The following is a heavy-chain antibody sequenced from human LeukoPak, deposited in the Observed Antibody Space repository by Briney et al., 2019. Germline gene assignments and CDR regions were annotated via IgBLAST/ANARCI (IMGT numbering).Heavy chain of an antibody. J-gene: IGHJ4*02. CDR3: ARRPPRYCSGGSCYNDY. CDR2: IVHSGST. Sequence: PSGTLSLTCAVYGESFNGNYWSWIRQPPGQGLDCRGDIVHSGSTNYNPSLKSRVTISVDTSKNQFSLKLSSVTAADTAVYYCARRPPRYCSGGSCYNDYWGQGTLVTVSS. CDR1: GESFNGNY. V-gene: IGHV4-34*12. D-gene: IGHD2-15*01.